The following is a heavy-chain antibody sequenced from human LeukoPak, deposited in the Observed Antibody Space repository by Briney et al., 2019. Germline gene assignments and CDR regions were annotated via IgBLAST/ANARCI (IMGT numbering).Heavy chain of an antibody. J-gene: IGHJ4*02. D-gene: IGHD5-24*01. CDR3: ARFPQGGFNHFDY. CDR1: GGSISSYY. V-gene: IGHV4-59*01. Sequence: SETLSLTCTVSGGSISSYYWSWIRQPPGKGLEWIGYIYYSGNTNYNPSLKSRVTISVDTSKNLFSLKLNSVTTADTAVYYCARFPQGGFNHFDYWGQGALVTVSS. CDR2: IYYSGNT.